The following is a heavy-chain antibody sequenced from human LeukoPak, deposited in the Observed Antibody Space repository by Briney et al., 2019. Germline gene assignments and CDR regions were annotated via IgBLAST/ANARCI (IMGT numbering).Heavy chain of an antibody. CDR2: IKHDGSQK. Sequence: PGGSLRLSCAASGFTFSHYWMSWVRRAPGKGLEWVANIKHDGSQKEHVDSVKGRFTISRDNAKNSLFLQMNSLRAEDTAVYFCARDSSRVDFEYWGQGTLVTVSS. CDR3: ARDSSRVDFEY. D-gene: IGHD2-15*01. V-gene: IGHV3-7*01. CDR1: GFTFSHYW. J-gene: IGHJ4*02.